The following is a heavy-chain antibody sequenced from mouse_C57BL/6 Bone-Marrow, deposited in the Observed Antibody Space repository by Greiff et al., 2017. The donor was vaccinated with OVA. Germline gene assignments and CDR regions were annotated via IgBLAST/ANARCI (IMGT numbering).Heavy chain of an antibody. CDR2: ISSGGSYT. CDR3: ARLKMAWFGY. J-gene: IGHJ3*01. Sequence: EVKLVESGGDLVKPGGSLKLSCAASGFTFSSYGMSWVRQTPDKRLEWVATISSGGSYTYYPDSVKGRFTISRDNAKNTLYLQMSSLKSEDTAMYYCARLKMAWFGYWGQGTLVTVSA. V-gene: IGHV5-6*02. CDR1: GFTFSSYG. D-gene: IGHD2-3*01.